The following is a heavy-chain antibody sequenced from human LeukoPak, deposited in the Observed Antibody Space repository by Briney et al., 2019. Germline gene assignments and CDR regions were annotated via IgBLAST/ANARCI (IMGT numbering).Heavy chain of an antibody. Sequence: ASVKVSCKVSGYTLTELSMHWVRQAPGKGLEWMGGFDPEDGETIYAQKFQGRVTMTEDTSTDTAYMELSSLRSEDTAVYYCARDDRLAARPHYWGQGTLVTVSS. J-gene: IGHJ4*02. CDR1: GYTLTELS. CDR2: FDPEDGET. V-gene: IGHV1-24*01. D-gene: IGHD6-6*01. CDR3: ARDDRLAARPHY.